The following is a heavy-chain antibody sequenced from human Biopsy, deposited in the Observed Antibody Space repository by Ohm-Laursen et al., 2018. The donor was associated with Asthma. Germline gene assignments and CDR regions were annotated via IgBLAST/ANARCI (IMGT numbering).Heavy chain of an antibody. J-gene: IGHJ4*02. D-gene: IGHD3-3*01. Sequence: SLRLSCSASGFTFRSYAMHWVRQAPGKGLEWVAVGGSYYDGGLKFYADSVNGRFTVSRDDSKNTLYLQMNSLRPDDTAVYYCARDVMEWYLPAFDFWGQGTLVTVSS. CDR1: GFTFRSYA. CDR3: ARDVMEWYLPAFDF. CDR2: GGSYYDGGLK. V-gene: IGHV3-30-3*01.